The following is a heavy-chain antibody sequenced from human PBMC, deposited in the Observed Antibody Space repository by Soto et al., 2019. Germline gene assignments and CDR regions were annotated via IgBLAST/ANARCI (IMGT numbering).Heavy chain of an antibody. CDR1: GGSISSYY. V-gene: IGHV4-59*01. J-gene: IGHJ6*02. CDR2: IYYSGST. CDR3: ARDRRMDV. Sequence: PSETLSLTCTVSGGSISSYYWSWIRQPPGKGLEWIGYIYYSGSTNYNPSLKSRVTISVDTSKNQFSLKLSSVTAADTAVYYCARDRRMDVWGQGTTVTV.